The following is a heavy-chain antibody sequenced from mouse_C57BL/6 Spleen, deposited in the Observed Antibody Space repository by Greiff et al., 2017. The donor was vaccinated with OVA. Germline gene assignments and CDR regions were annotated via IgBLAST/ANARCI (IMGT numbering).Heavy chain of an antibody. J-gene: IGHJ1*03. CDR2: IWSGGST. D-gene: IGHD2-3*01. CDR1: GFSLTSYG. Sequence: VQLQQSGPGLVQPSQSLSITCTVSGFSLTSYGVHWVRQSPGKGLEWLGVIWSGGSTDYNAAFISRLSISKDNSKCQVFFKMNSLQADDTAIYYCARNDGYVGRYFDVWGTGTTVTVSS. CDR3: ARNDGYVGRYFDV. V-gene: IGHV2-2*01.